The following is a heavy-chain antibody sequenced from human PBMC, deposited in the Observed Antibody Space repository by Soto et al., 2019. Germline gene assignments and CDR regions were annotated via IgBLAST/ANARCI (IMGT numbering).Heavy chain of an antibody. CDR3: ARDDVRCDGGRCYGVPLDV. CDR2: IQSGGPT. Sequence: GGSLRLSCAASGFTVSSKYMSWVRQAPGKGLEWVSLIQSGGPTYYADSVEGRFTISRDTSENTVHLQMDSLRAEDTAVYYCARDDVRCDGGRCYGVPLDVWGKRTTVTFSS. J-gene: IGHJ6*04. D-gene: IGHD2-15*01. CDR1: GFTVSSKY. V-gene: IGHV3-66*01.